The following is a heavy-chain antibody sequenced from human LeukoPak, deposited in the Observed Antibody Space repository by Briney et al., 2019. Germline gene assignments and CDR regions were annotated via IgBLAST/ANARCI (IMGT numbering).Heavy chain of an antibody. Sequence: SETLSLTCTVSGGSVSSSYWNWIRQSPGKGLEWIGNIYHSGSTNYNPSLKSRVTISVDTSKNQFSLKLSSVTAADTAVYYCAARNDLFDYWGQGTLVTVSS. J-gene: IGHJ4*02. CDR2: IYHSGST. V-gene: IGHV4-59*02. CDR1: GGSVSSSY. D-gene: IGHD1-1*01. CDR3: AARNDLFDY.